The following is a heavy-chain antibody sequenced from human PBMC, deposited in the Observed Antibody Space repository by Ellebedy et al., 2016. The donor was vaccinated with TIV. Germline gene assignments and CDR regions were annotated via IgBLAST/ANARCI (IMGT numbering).Heavy chain of an antibody. D-gene: IGHD2-2*01. V-gene: IGHV1-18*04. Sequence: ASVKVSXXASGYTFTSYGISWVRQAPGQGLEWMGWISAYNGNTNYAQKLQGRVTMTTDTSTSTAYMELRSLRSDDTAVYYCARGVPAAMFDYYYGMDVWGQGTTVTVSS. CDR3: ARGVPAAMFDYYYGMDV. J-gene: IGHJ6*02. CDR1: GYTFTSYG. CDR2: ISAYNGNT.